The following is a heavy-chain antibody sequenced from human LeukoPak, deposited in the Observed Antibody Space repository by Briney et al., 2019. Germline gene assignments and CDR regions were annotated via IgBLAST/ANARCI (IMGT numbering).Heavy chain of an antibody. CDR3: ARDRDDSSGKFDY. J-gene: IGHJ4*02. CDR1: GGTFSSYA. V-gene: IGHV1-69*13. D-gene: IGHD6-19*01. CDR2: ISPIFGTA. Sequence: ASVKVSCKASGGTFSSYAISWVRQAPGQGLEWMGGISPIFGTANYAQKFQGRVTITADESTSTAYMELSSLRSEDTAVYYWARDRDDSSGKFDYWGQGTLVTVSS.